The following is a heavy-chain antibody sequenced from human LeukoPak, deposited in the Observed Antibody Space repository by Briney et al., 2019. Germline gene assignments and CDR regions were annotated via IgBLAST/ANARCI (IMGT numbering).Heavy chain of an antibody. J-gene: IGHJ6*03. CDR2: MNPNSGNT. CDR3: ANYGSGSYESYYYYYMDV. D-gene: IGHD3-10*01. Sequence: GASVKVSCKASGYTFTSYDINWVRQATGQGLERMGWMNPNSGNTGYAQKFQGRVTMTRNTSISTAYMELSSLRSEDTAVYYCANYGSGSYESYYYYYMDVWGKGTTVTVSS. V-gene: IGHV1-8*01. CDR1: GYTFTSYD.